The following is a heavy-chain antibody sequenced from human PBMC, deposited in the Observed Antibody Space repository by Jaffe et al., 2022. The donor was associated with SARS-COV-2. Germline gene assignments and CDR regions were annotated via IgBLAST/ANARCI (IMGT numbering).Heavy chain of an antibody. CDR3: AKDQGTGYFDRNDWFDP. CDR2: ISGSGGST. D-gene: IGHD3-9*01. V-gene: IGHV3-23*01. J-gene: IGHJ5*02. Sequence: EVQLLESGGGLVQPGGSLRLSCAASGFTFSSYAMSWVRQAPGKGLEWVSAISGSGGSTYYADSVKGRFTISRDNSKNTLYLQMNSLRAEDTAVYYCAKDQGTGYFDRNDWFDPWGQGTLVTVSS. CDR1: GFTFSSYA.